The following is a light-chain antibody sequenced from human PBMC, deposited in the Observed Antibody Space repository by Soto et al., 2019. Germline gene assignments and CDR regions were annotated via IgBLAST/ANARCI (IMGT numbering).Light chain of an antibody. Sequence: DIQMTQSPSSLSASVGDRVTITCRASQSISSYLNWYQQKPGKAPKLLIYAASSLQSGVPSRFSGSGSGTDFTLTISNLQPEDFATYYCQQSYSTLLTFGGGTKVDI. J-gene: IGKJ4*01. CDR1: QSISSY. CDR2: AAS. CDR3: QQSYSTLLT. V-gene: IGKV1-39*01.